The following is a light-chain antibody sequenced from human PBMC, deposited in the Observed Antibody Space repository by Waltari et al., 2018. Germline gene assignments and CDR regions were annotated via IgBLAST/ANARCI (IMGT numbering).Light chain of an antibody. V-gene: IGKV3-20*01. Sequence: ELVLTQSPGTLSLSPGERATLSCRASQSVSSSYLAWHQQKPGQAPRLLIYGASSRATGIPDRFSGSGSGTDVILTISRLEPEDFAVYYCQQYGSSPRITFGGGTKVEIK. CDR3: QQYGSSPRIT. CDR1: QSVSSSY. CDR2: GAS. J-gene: IGKJ4*01.